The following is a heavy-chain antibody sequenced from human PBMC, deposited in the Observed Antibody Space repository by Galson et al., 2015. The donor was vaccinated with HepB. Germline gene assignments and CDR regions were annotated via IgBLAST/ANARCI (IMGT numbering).Heavy chain of an antibody. CDR1: GASISSSTYY. CDR2: IYYSGST. Sequence: SETLSLTCTVSGASISSSTYYWGWIRQPPGKGLEWIGSIYYSGSTYYNPSLRSRVTISVDTSKNQFSLRLRSVTATDTAVYFCARRSSGWKRNWFDPWGQGTLVTVSS. CDR3: ARRSSGWKRNWFDP. V-gene: IGHV4-39*01. J-gene: IGHJ5*02. D-gene: IGHD6-19*01.